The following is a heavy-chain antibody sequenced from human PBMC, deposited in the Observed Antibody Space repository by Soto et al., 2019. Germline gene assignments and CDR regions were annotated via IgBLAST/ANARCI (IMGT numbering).Heavy chain of an antibody. J-gene: IGHJ4*02. Sequence: EVQLLESGGGLVQPEGSLRLSCAASGFTFNNYAITWVRQAPGKGLEWVSAISGGGDTTSYADSVKGRFTVSRDGSKNTLYLQMSSLRAEDTALYYCAKGRGGSGSLTPRVDFWGQGTLVTVSS. CDR2: ISGGGDTT. D-gene: IGHD3-10*01. CDR1: GFTFNNYA. CDR3: AKGRGGSGSLTPRVDF. V-gene: IGHV3-23*01.